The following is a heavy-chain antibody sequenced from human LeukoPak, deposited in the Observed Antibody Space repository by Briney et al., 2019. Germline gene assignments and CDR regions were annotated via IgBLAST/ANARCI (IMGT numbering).Heavy chain of an antibody. CDR3: AREDTAMANLGF. V-gene: IGHV1-69*05. D-gene: IGHD5-18*01. J-gene: IGHJ4*02. Sequence: SVKVSFKASGGTFSIYAISGVRQAPGQGLEWMGGIIPIFGTANYAQKCQGRVTITTDESTSTAYMELSSLRSEDTAVYYCAREDTAMANLGFWGQGTLVTVSS. CDR2: IIPIFGTA. CDR1: GGTFSIYA.